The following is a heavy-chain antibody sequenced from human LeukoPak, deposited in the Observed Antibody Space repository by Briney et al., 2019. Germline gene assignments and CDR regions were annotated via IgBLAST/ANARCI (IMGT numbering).Heavy chain of an antibody. Sequence: SQTLSLTCTVSGGSISSGSYYWSWIRQPAGKGLEWIGSIYTSGSTNYNPSLKSRVTIPVDTSKNQFSLKLSSVTAADTAVYYCAREPVGATAPFDYWGQGTLVTVSS. CDR2: IYTSGST. D-gene: IGHD1-26*01. J-gene: IGHJ4*02. CDR1: GGSISSGSYY. CDR3: AREPVGATAPFDY. V-gene: IGHV4-61*02.